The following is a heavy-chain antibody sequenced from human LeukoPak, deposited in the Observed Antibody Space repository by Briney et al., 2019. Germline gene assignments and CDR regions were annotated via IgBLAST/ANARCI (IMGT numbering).Heavy chain of an antibody. CDR1: GASFSGYY. V-gene: IGHV4-34*01. CDR3: AREVDV. Sequence: SETLSLTCAGYGASFSGYYWSWIRQPPGKGLEWIGEINHSGSTNYNPSLKSRVTISVDTSKNQFSLKLSSVTAADTAVYYCAREVDVWGKGTTVTVSS. CDR2: INHSGST. J-gene: IGHJ6*04.